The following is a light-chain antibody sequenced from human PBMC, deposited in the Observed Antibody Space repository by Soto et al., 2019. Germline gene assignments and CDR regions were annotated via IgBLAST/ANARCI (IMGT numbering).Light chain of an antibody. CDR2: GAS. CDR3: QQYGSSPLT. Sequence: ESVLAQSPGTLSLSPGERATLSCRASQSVSSSYLAWYQQKPGQAPRLLIYGASSRATGIPDRFNGSGSGTDFTLTISRLEPEDFAVYYCQQYGSSPLTFGGGTKVDIK. V-gene: IGKV3-20*01. J-gene: IGKJ4*01. CDR1: QSVSSSY.